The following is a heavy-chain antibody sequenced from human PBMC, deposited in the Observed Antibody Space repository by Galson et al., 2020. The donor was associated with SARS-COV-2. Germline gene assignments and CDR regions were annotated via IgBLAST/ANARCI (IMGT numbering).Heavy chain of an antibody. V-gene: IGHV3-21*06. J-gene: IGHJ6*04. CDR2: ISSTSRYI. D-gene: IGHD4-17*01. CDR3: AGDEGRGDYQNSFYYGLDV. Sequence: GGSLRLSCAASGFTFSRHGMNWVRQAPGKGLEWVSSISSTSRYIYYADSVKGRFTMSRDNAKNSLFLQMNSLRAEDTGVYYCAGDEGRGDYQNSFYYGLDVWGKGITVTVSS. CDR1: GFTFSRHG.